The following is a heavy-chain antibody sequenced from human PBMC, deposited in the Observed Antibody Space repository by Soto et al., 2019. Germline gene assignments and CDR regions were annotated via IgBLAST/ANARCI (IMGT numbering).Heavy chain of an antibody. J-gene: IGHJ6*02. CDR2: INGDGTTT. Sequence: EVQLVESGGGLVQPGGSLRLSCAASGFTFNNYWIHWVRQAPGKGLMWVSRINGDGTTTNHADSVRGRFAISRDNAENTVYLQMNSLRAEDTALYYCARGVRGHYGKDVWGQGTTVTVSS. CDR3: ARGVRGHYGKDV. CDR1: GFTFNNYW. V-gene: IGHV3-74*01. D-gene: IGHD3-10*01.